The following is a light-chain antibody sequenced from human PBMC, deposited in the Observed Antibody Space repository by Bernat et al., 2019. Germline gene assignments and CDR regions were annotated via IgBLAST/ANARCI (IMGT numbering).Light chain of an antibody. J-gene: IGKJ1*01. Sequence: DVQMTQSPSTLSASVGDRVTITCRASQSISSYLAWYQQKPGKAPKLLIYKASRLESGVPTRFSGSGSRTEFTLTISSLQPDDFATYYCEQFKSYWTVGQGTKVEIK. CDR3: EQFKSYWT. CDR2: KAS. CDR1: QSISSY. V-gene: IGKV1-5*03.